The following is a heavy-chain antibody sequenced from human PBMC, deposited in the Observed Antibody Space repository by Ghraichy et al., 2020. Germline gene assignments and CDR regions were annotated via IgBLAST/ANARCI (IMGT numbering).Heavy chain of an antibody. Sequence: SQTLSLTCTVSGGSISSSSYYWGWIRQPPGKGLEWIGSIYYSGSTYYNPSLKSRVTISVDTSKNQFSLKLSSVTAADTAVYYCARPRRRGSAGSTGYFDYWGQGTLVTVSS. CDR2: IYYSGST. CDR3: ARPRRRGSAGSTGYFDY. D-gene: IGHD2-2*01. V-gene: IGHV4-39*01. J-gene: IGHJ4*02. CDR1: GGSISSSSYY.